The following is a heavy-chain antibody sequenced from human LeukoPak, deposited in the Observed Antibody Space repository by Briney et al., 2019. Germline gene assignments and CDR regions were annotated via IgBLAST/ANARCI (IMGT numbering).Heavy chain of an antibody. J-gene: IGHJ4*02. CDR2: IYYSGST. CDR3: AREGVYDILTGPMD. D-gene: IGHD3-9*01. CDR1: GGSISSGGYY. V-gene: IGHV4-31*03. Sequence: PSQTLSLTCTVSGGSISSGGYYWSWIRQHPGKGLEWIGYIYYSGSTYYNPSLKSRVTISVDTSKNQFSLKLRSVTAADTAVYYCAREGVYDILTGPMDWGQGTLVTVSS.